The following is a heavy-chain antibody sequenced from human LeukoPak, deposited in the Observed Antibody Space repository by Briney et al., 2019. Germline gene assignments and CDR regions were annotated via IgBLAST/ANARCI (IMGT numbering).Heavy chain of an antibody. Sequence: PGGSLRLSCAASGFTFSSYSMNWVRQAPGKGLEWVSSISSISSYIYYADSVKGRFTISRDNAKTSLYLQMNSLRAEDTAVYYCARVPPTDYDFWSGYKYINYYFDYWGQGTLVTVSS. CDR3: ARVPPTDYDFWSGYKYINYYFDY. CDR1: GFTFSSYS. D-gene: IGHD3-3*01. V-gene: IGHV3-21*01. CDR2: ISSISSYI. J-gene: IGHJ4*02.